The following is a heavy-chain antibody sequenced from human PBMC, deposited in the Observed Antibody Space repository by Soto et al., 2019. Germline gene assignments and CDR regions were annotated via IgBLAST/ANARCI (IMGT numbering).Heavy chain of an antibody. CDR1: GGSISSYY. CDR3: AREAAAVFLDY. CDR2: IYYSGST. V-gene: IGHV4-59*12. D-gene: IGHD6-13*01. J-gene: IGHJ4*02. Sequence: SETLSLTCTVSGGSISSYYWSWIRQPPGKGLEWIGYIYYSGSTNYNPSLKSRVTISVDKSKNQFSLKLSSVTAADTAVYYCAREAAAVFLDYWGQGTLVTVS.